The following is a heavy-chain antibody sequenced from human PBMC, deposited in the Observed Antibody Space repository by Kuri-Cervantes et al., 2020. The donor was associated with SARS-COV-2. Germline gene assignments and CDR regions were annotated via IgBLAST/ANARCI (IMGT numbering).Heavy chain of an antibody. Sequence: SLKISCAASGFTFSDYYMSWIRQAPGKGLEWVSYISSSSSHTNYADSVMGRFTISRDNAKNSLFLQMNSLRAEDTALYYCAKDMGTIFGVVIGSGYGMDVWGQGTTVTVSS. CDR3: AKDMGTIFGVVIGSGYGMDV. D-gene: IGHD3-3*01. J-gene: IGHJ6*02. V-gene: IGHV3-11*05. CDR1: GFTFSDYY. CDR2: ISSSSSHT.